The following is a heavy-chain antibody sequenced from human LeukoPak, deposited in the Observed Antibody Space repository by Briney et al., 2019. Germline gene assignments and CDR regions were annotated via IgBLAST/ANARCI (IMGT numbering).Heavy chain of an antibody. Sequence: PGGSLRLSCAASGFTFSSYAMHWVRQAPGKGLEWVAVISYDGSNKYYADSVKGRFTISRDNPKNTLYLQMNSLRAEDTAVYYCARALSAEVAAALEYWGQGTLVTVSS. CDR3: ARALSAEVAAALEY. CDR1: GFTFSSYA. V-gene: IGHV3-30-3*01. CDR2: ISYDGSNK. D-gene: IGHD6-13*01. J-gene: IGHJ4*02.